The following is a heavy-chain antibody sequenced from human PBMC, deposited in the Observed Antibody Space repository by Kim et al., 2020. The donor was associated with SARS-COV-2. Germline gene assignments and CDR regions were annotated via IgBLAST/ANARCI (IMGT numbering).Heavy chain of an antibody. V-gene: IGHV3-23*01. CDR2: ISGGGGTT. Sequence: GSLRLSCAASEFTFSNYAMSWVRQAPGKGLEWVSAISGGGGTTYYADSVKGRFTISRDNFKNTLYLQMNSLRAEDTAIYYCAKAKDIVLVTAAETLFDYWGQGTLVTVSS. D-gene: IGHD2-21*02. CDR3: AKAKDIVLVTAAETLFDY. CDR1: EFTFSNYA. J-gene: IGHJ4*02.